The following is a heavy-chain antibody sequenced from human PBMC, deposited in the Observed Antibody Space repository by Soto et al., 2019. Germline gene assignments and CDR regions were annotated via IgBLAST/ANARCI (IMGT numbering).Heavy chain of an antibody. J-gene: IGHJ6*02. V-gene: IGHV3-23*01. CDR2: ISGSGGST. CDR3: VNDVEGVVYYFCCGMDV. D-gene: IGHD3-10*01. CDR1: GFTFSSYA. Sequence: EVQLLESGGGLVQPGGSLRLSCAASGFTFSSYAMSWVRQAPGKGLEWVSAISGSGGSTYYADSVKGRFTISRDNSKNTLYLEMMSLSAEDTTVYYCVNDVEGVVYYFCCGMDVWCHESTVTVSS.